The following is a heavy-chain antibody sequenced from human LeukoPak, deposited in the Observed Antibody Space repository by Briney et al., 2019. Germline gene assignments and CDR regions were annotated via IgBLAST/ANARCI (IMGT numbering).Heavy chain of an antibody. CDR3: ARSYDFWSGYYLNWFDP. J-gene: IGHJ5*02. CDR1: GSSFTSYW. CDR2: IYPGDSDT. V-gene: IGHV5-51*01. D-gene: IGHD3-3*01. Sequence: GESLKISCKGSGSSFTSYWIGWVRPLPGKGLEWMGIIYPGDSDTRYSPSFQGQVTISADKSISTAYLQWSSLKASDTAMYYCARSYDFWSGYYLNWFDPWGQGTLVTVSS.